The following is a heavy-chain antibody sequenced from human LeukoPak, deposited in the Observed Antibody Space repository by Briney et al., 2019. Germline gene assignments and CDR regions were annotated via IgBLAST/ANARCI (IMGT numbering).Heavy chain of an antibody. V-gene: IGHV4-34*01. CDR2: INHSGST. J-gene: IGHJ6*04. CDR3: ARARPDYYYGLDV. Sequence: TSETLSLTCAVYGGSFSGYYWSWIRQPPGKGLEWIGEINHSGSTNYNPSLKSRVTISVDTSKNLFSLKLSSVTAADTAVYYCARARPDYYYGLDVWGSGTTVTVSS. CDR1: GGSFSGYY.